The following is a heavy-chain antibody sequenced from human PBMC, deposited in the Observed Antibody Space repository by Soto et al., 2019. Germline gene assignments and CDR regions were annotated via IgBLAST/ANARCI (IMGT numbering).Heavy chain of an antibody. J-gene: IGHJ5*02. CDR1: GLSITDSEMG. V-gene: IGHV2-26*01. Sequence: QVTLKESGPVLVKPTETLTLRCTVSGLSITDSEMGVSWIRQPPGQPLEWLAHIDSSGEKSYRTFLKSRLAISKDTSKSQIVLTMTNMDPADTATYYCARRNLAVAGSPWFDPWGQGIPVTVSS. CDR2: IDSSGEK. CDR3: ARRNLAVAGSPWFDP. D-gene: IGHD6-19*01.